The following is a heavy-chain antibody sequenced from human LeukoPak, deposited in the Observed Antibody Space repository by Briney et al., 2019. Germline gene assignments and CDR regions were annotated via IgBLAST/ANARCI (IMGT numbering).Heavy chain of an antibody. Sequence: SETLSLTCTVSGDSINDYYWGWIRQPPGKGLEWIGYIYYSGRTKYNPSLHSRVTISVDTSKNQFSLKLSSVTAADTAVYYCARRRAEGGSNGHYNWFDPWGQGTLVTVSS. CDR2: IYYSGRT. CDR3: ARRRAEGGSNGHYNWFDP. CDR1: GDSINDYY. J-gene: IGHJ5*02. D-gene: IGHD6-13*01. V-gene: IGHV4-59*08.